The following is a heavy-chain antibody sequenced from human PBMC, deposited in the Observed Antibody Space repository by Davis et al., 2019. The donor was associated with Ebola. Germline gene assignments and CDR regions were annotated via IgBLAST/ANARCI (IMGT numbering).Heavy chain of an antibody. CDR3: AKESGYEAFDY. CDR1: GFAFASYS. CDR2: LWSGGLNK. J-gene: IGHJ4*02. Sequence: GGSLRLSCAASGFAFASYSMNWVRQAPGKGPEWVSGLWSGGLNKYYADSVKGRFTISRDNSKNTLYLQMNSLRAEDTAVYYCAKESGYEAFDYWGQGTLVTVSS. V-gene: IGHV3-23*03. D-gene: IGHD5-12*01.